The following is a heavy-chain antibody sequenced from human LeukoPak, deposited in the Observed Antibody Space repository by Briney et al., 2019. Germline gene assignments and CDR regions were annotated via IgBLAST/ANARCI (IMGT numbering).Heavy chain of an antibody. D-gene: IGHD2-2*01. J-gene: IGHJ4*02. Sequence: SVKVSCKASGGTFSSYAISWVRQAPGQGLEWMGGIIPIFGTANYAQKLQGRVTITTDESTSTAYMELSSLRSEDTAVYYCARDHCSSTSCYLDYWGQGTLVTVSS. V-gene: IGHV1-69*05. CDR3: ARDHCSSTSCYLDY. CDR1: GGTFSSYA. CDR2: IIPIFGTA.